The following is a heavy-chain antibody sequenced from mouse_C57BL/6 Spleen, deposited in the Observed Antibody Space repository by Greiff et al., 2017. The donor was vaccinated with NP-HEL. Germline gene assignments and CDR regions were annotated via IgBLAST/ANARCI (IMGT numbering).Heavy chain of an antibody. CDR1: GFTFSSYA. CDR2: ISDGGSYT. Sequence: LVESGGGLVKPGGSLKLSCAASGFTFSSYAMSWVRQTPEKRLEWVATISDGGSYTYYPDNVKGRFTISRDNAKNNLYLQMSHLKSEDTAMYYCARDLFDYWGQGTTLTVSS. CDR3: ARDLFDY. V-gene: IGHV5-4*01. J-gene: IGHJ2*01.